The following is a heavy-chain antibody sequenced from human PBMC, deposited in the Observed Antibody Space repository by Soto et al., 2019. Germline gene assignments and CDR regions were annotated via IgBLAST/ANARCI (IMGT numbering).Heavy chain of an antibody. Sequence: QLQLQESGPGLVKPSETLSLTCTVSGGSISSSSYYWGWIRQPPGKGLEWIGSIYYSGSTYYNPSLKSRVTISVDTSKNQFSLKLSSVTAADTAVYYCASHDRGYSSGWYGHWGQGTLVTVSS. CDR3: ASHDRGYSSGWYGH. CDR1: GGSISSSSYY. CDR2: IYYSGST. V-gene: IGHV4-39*01. J-gene: IGHJ5*02. D-gene: IGHD6-19*01.